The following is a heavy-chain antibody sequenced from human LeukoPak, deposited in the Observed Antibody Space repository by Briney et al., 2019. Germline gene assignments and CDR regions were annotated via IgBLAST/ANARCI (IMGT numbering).Heavy chain of an antibody. Sequence: SETLSPTCTVSGGSISSYYWSWIRQPPGKGLEWIGYIYYSGSTNYNPSLKSRVTISVDTSKNQFSLKLSSVTAADTAVYYCARLEGSGYPRFDYWGQGTLVTVSS. CDR3: ARLEGSGYPRFDY. CDR1: GGSISSYY. J-gene: IGHJ4*02. V-gene: IGHV4-59*08. D-gene: IGHD3-3*01. CDR2: IYYSGST.